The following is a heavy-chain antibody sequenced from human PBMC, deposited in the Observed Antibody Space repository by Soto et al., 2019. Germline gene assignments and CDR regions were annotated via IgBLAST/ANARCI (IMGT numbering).Heavy chain of an antibody. Sequence: ASVKVSCKASGFSFIDYSILWVRQAPGQSLEWLGWINAGNGNTKYSHKFQDRVTTTSDTSATTTYMELRSLRSEDTAVFYCARSAKKTWLPDFWGQGTLVTVS. CDR3: ARSAKKTWLPDF. J-gene: IGHJ1*01. D-gene: IGHD5-12*01. CDR2: INAGNGNT. CDR1: GFSFIDYS. V-gene: IGHV1-3*01.